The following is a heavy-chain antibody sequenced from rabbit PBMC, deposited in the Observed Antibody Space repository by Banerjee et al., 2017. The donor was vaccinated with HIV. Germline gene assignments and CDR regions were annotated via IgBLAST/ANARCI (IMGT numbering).Heavy chain of an antibody. V-gene: IGHV1S40*01. D-gene: IGHD8-1*01. J-gene: IGHJ6*01. CDR1: GFSFSTSYY. CDR2: IYGDSSGST. Sequence: QSLEESGGDLVKPEGSLTLTCTASGFSFSTSYYMCWVRQAPGKGLEYIACIYGDSSGSTLYASWAKGRFTISKTSSTTVTLQMTSLTVADTATYFCARDTGSSFSSYGMDLWGQGTLVTVS. CDR3: ARDTGSSFSSYGMDL.